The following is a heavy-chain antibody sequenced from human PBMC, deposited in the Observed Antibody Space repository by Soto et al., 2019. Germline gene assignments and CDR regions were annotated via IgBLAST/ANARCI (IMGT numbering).Heavy chain of an antibody. Sequence: PSRGLEWLGRTYYRSKWYNDYAVSVKSRITINPDTSKNQFSLQLNSVTPEDTAVYYCARVPIIGIAVVLSPPAVWGQGTTVLVSS. D-gene: IGHD6-19*01. J-gene: IGHJ6*02. V-gene: IGHV6-1*01. CDR3: ARVPIIGIAVVLSPPAV. CDR2: TYYRSKWYN.